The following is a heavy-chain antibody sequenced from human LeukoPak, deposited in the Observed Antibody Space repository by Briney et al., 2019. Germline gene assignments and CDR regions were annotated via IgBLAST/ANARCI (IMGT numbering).Heavy chain of an antibody. CDR2: ISGSGGST. D-gene: IGHD6-13*01. J-gene: IGHJ4*02. CDR1: GFTFSSYA. Sequence: GGSLRLSCAASGFTFSSYAMSWVRQAPGKGLEWVSAISGSGGSTYYADSVKGRFTISRDNSKNTLYLQVNSLRAEDTAVYYCAKVGGSGSSWYGVIDYWGQGTLVTVSS. V-gene: IGHV3-23*01. CDR3: AKVGGSGSSWYGVIDY.